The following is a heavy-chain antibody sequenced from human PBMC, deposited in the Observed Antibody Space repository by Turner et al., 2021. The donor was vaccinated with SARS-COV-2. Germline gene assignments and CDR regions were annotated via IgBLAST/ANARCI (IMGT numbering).Heavy chain of an antibody. J-gene: IGHJ4*02. Sequence: QVQLQESGPGLVKPSETLPLICTVSGGSVSPFYWGWIRQPPGKGLEWIGYIYHTGSVSYSPSLENRVTISEDTSKSQLSLKLNSVAAADTAVYYCARWNEGFDYWGQGTLVTVSS. CDR3: ARWNEGFDY. V-gene: IGHV4-59*02. CDR2: IYHTGSV. CDR1: GGSVSPFY. D-gene: IGHD1-1*01.